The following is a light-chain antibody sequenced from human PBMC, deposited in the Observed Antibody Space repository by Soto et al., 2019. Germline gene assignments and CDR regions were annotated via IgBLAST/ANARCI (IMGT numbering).Light chain of an antibody. J-gene: IGKJ1*01. V-gene: IGKV3-20*01. CDR1: QSVSGSY. CDR3: QQYNSYWWT. Sequence: ILLTQSPGTLSLSPGERATLSCRASQSVSGSYLAWYQQKPGQAPRLLIYGASTRATGIPARFSGSGSGTEFTPTISSLQPDDFATYYCQQYNSYWWTFGQGTKVDIK. CDR2: GAS.